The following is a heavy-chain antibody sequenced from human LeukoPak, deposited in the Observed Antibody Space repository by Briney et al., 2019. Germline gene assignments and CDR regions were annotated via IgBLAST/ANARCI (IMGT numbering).Heavy chain of an antibody. D-gene: IGHD6-19*01. V-gene: IGHV4-4*07. Sequence: SETLSLTCTVSGGSISSYYWSWLRQPAGKGLEWIGRIYTSGSTNYNPSLKSRVTMSVDTSKNQFSLKLSSVTAADTAVYYCARGSGWYSGGYYFDYWAWEPWSPSPQ. CDR1: GGSISSYY. CDR3: ARGSGWYSGGYYFDY. CDR2: IYTSGST. J-gene: IGHJ4*02.